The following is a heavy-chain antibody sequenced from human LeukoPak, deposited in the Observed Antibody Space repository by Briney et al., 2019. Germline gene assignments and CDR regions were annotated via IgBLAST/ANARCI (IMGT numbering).Heavy chain of an antibody. CDR3: ARRSKYSYGPNWFDP. Sequence: SETLSLTCTVSGGSISSYYWSWIRQPPGKGLEWIGYIYYSGSTNYNPSLKSRVTISVDTSKNQFSLKLSSVTAADTAVYYCARRSKYSYGPNWFDPWGQGTLVTVSS. J-gene: IGHJ5*02. V-gene: IGHV4-59*12. D-gene: IGHD5-18*01. CDR2: IYYSGST. CDR1: GGSISSYY.